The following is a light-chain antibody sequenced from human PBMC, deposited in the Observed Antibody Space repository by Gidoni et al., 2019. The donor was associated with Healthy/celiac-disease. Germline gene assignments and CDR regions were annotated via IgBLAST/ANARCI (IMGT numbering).Light chain of an antibody. Sequence: EIVLTQSPATLSLSPGERATLSCRASQSVSSYLAWYQQKPDQAPRLLIYDASNRATGIPARFSGSGSGTDFTLTISSLEPEDFAVYYCQQRSNWPPGLTFXGXTKVEIK. CDR3: QQRSNWPPGLT. V-gene: IGKV3-11*01. CDR2: DAS. CDR1: QSVSSY. J-gene: IGKJ4*01.